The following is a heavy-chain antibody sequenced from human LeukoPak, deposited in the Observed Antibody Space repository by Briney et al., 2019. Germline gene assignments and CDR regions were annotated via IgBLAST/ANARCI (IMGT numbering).Heavy chain of an antibody. D-gene: IGHD1-26*01. CDR2: ICSSGGST. Sequence: PGGSLRLSCAASGFTFSSYAMIWVRQAPGKGLEWVSPICSSGGSTYYADSVKGRFTISRDNSKNTLYRQMNSLRAEDTAVYFCAKGYSGSYSAFDYWGQGTLVTVSS. CDR3: AKGYSGSYSAFDY. CDR1: GFTFSSYA. V-gene: IGHV3-23*01. J-gene: IGHJ4*02.